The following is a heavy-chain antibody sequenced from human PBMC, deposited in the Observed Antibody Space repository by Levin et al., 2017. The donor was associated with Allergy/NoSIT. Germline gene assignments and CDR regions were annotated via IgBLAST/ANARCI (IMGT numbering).Heavy chain of an antibody. CDR3: AKEMTAVVPAFDY. Sequence: PGGSLRLSCAASGFTFNNYAMSWVRQAPGKGLEWVSAITNSGRTYYADSVKGRFTVSRDNSKNTLYLQMNSLRADDTAVYYCAKEMTAVVPAFDYWGQGTLVTVSS. CDR1: GFTFNNYA. V-gene: IGHV3-23*01. J-gene: IGHJ4*02. CDR2: ITNSGRT. D-gene: IGHD4-23*01.